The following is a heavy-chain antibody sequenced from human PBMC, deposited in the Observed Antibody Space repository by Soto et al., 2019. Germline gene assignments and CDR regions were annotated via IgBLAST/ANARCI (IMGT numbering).Heavy chain of an antibody. V-gene: IGHV1-69*13. D-gene: IGHD2-21*02. CDR3: AHLCGGDCYVDIWAFDI. CDR1: GGTFSSYA. Sequence: GASVKVSCKASGGTFSSYAISWVRQAPGQGLEWMGGIIPIFGTANYAQKFQGRVTITADESTSTAYMELSSLRAEDTAVYYCAHLCGGDCYVDIWAFDIWGQGTMVTVSS. J-gene: IGHJ3*02. CDR2: IIPIFGTA.